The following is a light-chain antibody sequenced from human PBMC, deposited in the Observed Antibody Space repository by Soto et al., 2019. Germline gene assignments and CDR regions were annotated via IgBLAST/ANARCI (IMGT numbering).Light chain of an antibody. CDR3: QQYFEWPPLT. CDR1: ETVATN. V-gene: IGKV3-15*01. J-gene: IGKJ1*01. Sequence: EVMLIQSPATLSMSPGERATLSCRASETVATNLAWYQQKPGQAPRLLISGASTRAAGISDRFRGGGSGTEFTLNITILRAEYSGTYYCQQYFEWPPLTFGQGTKVEI. CDR2: GAS.